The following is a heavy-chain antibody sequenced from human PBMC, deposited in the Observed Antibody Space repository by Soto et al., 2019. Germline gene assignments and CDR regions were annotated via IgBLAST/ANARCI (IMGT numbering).Heavy chain of an antibody. D-gene: IGHD1-26*01. V-gene: IGHV1-69*01. CDR1: GGTFSSYA. J-gene: IGHJ4*02. CDR3: ALDIPFYIVGEYYFDS. CDR2: IIPIFGTA. Sequence: QVQLVQSGAEVKKPGSSVKVSCKASGGTFSSYAISWVRQAPGQGLEWMGGIIPIFGTANYAQKVQGRVTITADESTSTAYMELSSLRSEDTAVYYCALDIPFYIVGEYYFDSWGQGTLVTVSS.